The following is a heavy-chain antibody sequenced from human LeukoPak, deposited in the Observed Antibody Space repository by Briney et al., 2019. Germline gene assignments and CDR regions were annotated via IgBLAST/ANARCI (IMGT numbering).Heavy chain of an antibody. CDR2: IYTSGST. D-gene: IGHD4-23*01. CDR1: GGSISSYY. Sequence: PSETLSLTCTVSGGSISSYYWSWIRQPPGKGLEWIGYIYTSGSTNYNPSLKSRVTISVDTSKNQFSLKLSSVTAADTAVYYCARLPDHGGNSLWGQGTLVTVSS. V-gene: IGHV4-4*09. CDR3: ARLPDHGGNSL. J-gene: IGHJ4*02.